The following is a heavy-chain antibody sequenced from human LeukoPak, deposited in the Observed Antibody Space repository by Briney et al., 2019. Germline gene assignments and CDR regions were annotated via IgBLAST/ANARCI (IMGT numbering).Heavy chain of an antibody. D-gene: IGHD6-6*01. CDR1: GFIFSDFY. V-gene: IGHV3-11*06. CDR3: AKTARVPDY. CDR2: ISPSSHDI. J-gene: IGHJ4*02. Sequence: GGSLRLSCAASGFIFSDFYMSWVRQAAGKGLEYIAYISPSSHDIIYADSVKGRFTISRDNAKNSLYLQMNSLRAEDAAVYYCAKTARVPDYWGQGTQVTVSS.